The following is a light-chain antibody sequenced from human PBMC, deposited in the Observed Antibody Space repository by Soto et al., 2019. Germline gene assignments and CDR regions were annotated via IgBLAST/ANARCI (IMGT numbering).Light chain of an antibody. CDR2: KAS. CDR3: QDYNSYSEA. Sequence: DIQRNQSPSTLSASVGDRVTITCRASHTIGDWLAWYQQKPGKAPKLLIYKASTLKSGVPSRFSGSGSGTEFTLTISSMQPDDFATYYCQDYNSYSEAFGQGTKVDI. J-gene: IGKJ1*01. CDR1: HTIGDW. V-gene: IGKV1-5*03.